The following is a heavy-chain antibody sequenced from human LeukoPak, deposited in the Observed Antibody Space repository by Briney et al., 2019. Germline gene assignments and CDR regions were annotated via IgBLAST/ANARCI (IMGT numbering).Heavy chain of an antibody. CDR2: IIPILGIA. Sequence: PKASVKVSCKASGGTFSSYAISWVRQAPGQGLEWMGRIIPILGIANYAQKFQGRVTITADKSTRTAYMELSSLRSEDTAVYYCARDQPAAPGDPTPFDYWGQGTLVTVSS. CDR3: ARDQPAAPGDPTPFDY. V-gene: IGHV1-69*04. J-gene: IGHJ4*02. CDR1: GGTFSSYA. D-gene: IGHD1-14*01.